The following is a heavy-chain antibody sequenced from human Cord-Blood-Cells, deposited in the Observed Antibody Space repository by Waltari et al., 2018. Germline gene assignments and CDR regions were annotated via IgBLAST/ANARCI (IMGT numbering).Heavy chain of an antibody. CDR2: IIPIFGTA. CDR3: ARQQQLDAFDI. J-gene: IGHJ3*02. D-gene: IGHD6-13*01. V-gene: IGHV1-69*01. Sequence: QVQLVQSGAEVKTPGSSVKVSCKASGGTFRSYAISWVRQAPGHGLEWMRGIIPIFGTANYAQKFQVRVTITADESTSTAYMELSSPRSEDTAVYYCARQQQLDAFDIWGQGTMVTVSS. CDR1: GGTFRSYA.